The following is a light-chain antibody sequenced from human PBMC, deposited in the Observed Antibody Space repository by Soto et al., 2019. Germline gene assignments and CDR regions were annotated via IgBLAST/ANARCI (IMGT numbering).Light chain of an antibody. CDR1: QTVGSW. CDR2: DAT. V-gene: IGKV1-5*01. CDR3: QQFAKSST. Sequence: DIQMTQSPSPLSASVGDRVTITCRASQTVGSWLAWYQQKPGKAPKLLIFDATTLHSGVPSRFSGGGSGTEFTLTINGLQPDDFATYYCQQFAKSSTFGQGTKVDI. J-gene: IGKJ1*01.